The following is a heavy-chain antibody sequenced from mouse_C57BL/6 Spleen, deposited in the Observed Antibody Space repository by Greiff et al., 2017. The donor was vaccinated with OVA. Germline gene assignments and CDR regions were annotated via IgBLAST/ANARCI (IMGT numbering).Heavy chain of an antibody. CDR2: INPNNGGT. CDR3: ARSEVELYWYFDV. Sequence: VQLQQSGPELVKPGASVKMSCKASGYTFTDYNMHWVKQSHGKSLEWIGYINPNNGGTSYNQKFKGKATLTVNKSSSTAYMELRSLTSEDSAVYDCARSEVELYWYFDVWGTGTTVTVSS. J-gene: IGHJ1*03. CDR1: GYTFTDYN. V-gene: IGHV1-22*01.